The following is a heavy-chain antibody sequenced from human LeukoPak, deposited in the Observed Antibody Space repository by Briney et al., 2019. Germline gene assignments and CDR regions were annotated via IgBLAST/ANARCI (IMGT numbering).Heavy chain of an antibody. Sequence: HPSQTPSLTCAVSGGSISSGGYSWSWIRQPPGKGLEWIGYIYHSGSTYYNPSLKGRVTISVDRSKNQFSLKLSSVTAADTAAYYCARESAVSLGGWFDPWGQGTLVTVSS. CDR3: ARESAVSLGGWFDP. CDR2: IYHSGST. V-gene: IGHV4-30-2*01. J-gene: IGHJ5*02. CDR1: GGSISSGGYS. D-gene: IGHD6-19*01.